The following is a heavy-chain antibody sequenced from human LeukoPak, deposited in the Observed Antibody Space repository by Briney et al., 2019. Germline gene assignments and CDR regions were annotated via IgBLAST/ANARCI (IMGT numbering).Heavy chain of an antibody. J-gene: IGHJ4*02. D-gene: IGHD6-13*01. V-gene: IGHV4-61*01. CDR2: IYYSGST. Sequence: SETLSLTCTVSGGSISSSSYYWGWIRQPPGKGLEWIGYIYYSGSTNYNPSLKSRVTISVDTSKNQFSLKLSSVTAADTAVYYCARDNSSSLGVFDYWGQGTLVTVSS. CDR1: GGSISSSSYY. CDR3: ARDNSSSLGVFDY.